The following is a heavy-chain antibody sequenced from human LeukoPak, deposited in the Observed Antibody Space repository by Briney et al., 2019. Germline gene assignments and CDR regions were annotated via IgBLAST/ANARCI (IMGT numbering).Heavy chain of an antibody. CDR3: AREIGYDSSGFDY. J-gene: IGHJ4*02. Sequence: SETLSLTCTVSGGSISSYYWSWIRQPPGKGLEWIGYIYYSGSTNYNPSLKSRVTISVDTSKNQFSLKLSSVTAADTAVYYCAREIGYDSSGFDYWGQGTLVTVSS. D-gene: IGHD3-22*01. CDR2: IYYSGST. CDR1: GGSISSYY. V-gene: IGHV4-59*01.